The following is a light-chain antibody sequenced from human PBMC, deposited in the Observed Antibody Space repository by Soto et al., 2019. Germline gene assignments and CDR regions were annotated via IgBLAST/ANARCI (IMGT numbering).Light chain of an antibody. V-gene: IGKV3-20*01. CDR1: QTISNTY. J-gene: IGKJ2*01. CDR3: QQYVTSPPGYT. CDR2: GAS. Sequence: EIVLAQSPGTLSLSPGERATLSCRTSQTISNTYLAWYQHKPGQAPRLLIYGASNRATGIPDRFSGSGSGTDFSLTIGRVEPEDFAVYYCQQYVTSPPGYTFGQGTRLET.